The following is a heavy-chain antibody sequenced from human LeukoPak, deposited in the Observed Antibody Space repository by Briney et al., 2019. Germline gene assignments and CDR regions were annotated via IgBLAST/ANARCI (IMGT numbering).Heavy chain of an antibody. CDR1: GASISGYH. D-gene: IGHD3-22*01. J-gene: IGHJ3*02. CDR2: IYPSGS. CDR3: AGVPWHYDTSGYYLNAFDI. V-gene: IGHV4-4*07. Sequence: QPSETLSLTCTVSGASISGYHRSWIRQPAGKGLQWIGRIYPSGSDYNPSLKSRVTISVDKSKNQFSLKLRSVTAADTAVYYCAGVPWHYDTSGYYLNAFDIWGQGTVVTVSS.